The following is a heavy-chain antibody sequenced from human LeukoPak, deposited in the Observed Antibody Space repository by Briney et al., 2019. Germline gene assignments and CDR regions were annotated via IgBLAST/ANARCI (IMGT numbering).Heavy chain of an antibody. CDR2: IYSGGST. V-gene: IGHV3-53*01. J-gene: IGHJ4*02. CDR3: ATYYYDSSGYYYPTDY. D-gene: IGHD3-22*01. Sequence: GGSLTLSCAASGFTVSSNYMSWVRQAPGKGLEWVSVIYSGGSTYYADSVKGRFTISRDNSKNTLYLQMNSLRAEDTAVYYCATYYYDSSGYYYPTDYWGQGTLVTDPS. CDR1: GFTVSSNY.